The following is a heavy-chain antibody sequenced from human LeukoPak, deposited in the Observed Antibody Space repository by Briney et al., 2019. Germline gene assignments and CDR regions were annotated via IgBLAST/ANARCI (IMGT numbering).Heavy chain of an antibody. Sequence: SQTLSLTCAVSGGSISSGGYSWSWIRQPPGKGLEWIGYIYHSGSTYYNPSLKSRVTISVDRSKNQFSLKVSSVTAADTAVYYCARGNAWHGYWGQGTLVTVSS. D-gene: IGHD2-2*01. CDR3: ARGNAWHGY. CDR2: IYHSGST. J-gene: IGHJ4*02. V-gene: IGHV4-30-2*01. CDR1: GGSISSGGYS.